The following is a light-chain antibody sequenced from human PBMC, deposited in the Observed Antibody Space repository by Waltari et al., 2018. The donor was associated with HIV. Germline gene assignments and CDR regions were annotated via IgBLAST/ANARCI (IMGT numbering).Light chain of an antibody. J-gene: IGKJ1*01. CDR3: QHGRT. CDR2: ATS. Sequence: ELVLTQSPGILSLSPGERATLSCRASQSVSTSYLAWYQHKRGQAPRLLMYATSTRATGIADRFSGSGSETDFTLIIKRLEPDDFAVYYCQHGRTFGQGTKVEIK. CDR1: QSVSTSY. V-gene: IGKV3-20*01.